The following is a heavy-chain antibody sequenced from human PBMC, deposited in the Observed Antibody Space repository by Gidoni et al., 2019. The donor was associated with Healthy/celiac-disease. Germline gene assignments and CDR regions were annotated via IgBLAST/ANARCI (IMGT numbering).Heavy chain of an antibody. CDR3: ARVGPVDTAIDY. V-gene: IGHV3-11*01. J-gene: IGHJ4*02. CDR2: ISSSGSTI. CDR1: GVAFSDYY. Sequence: QVQLVESGGGLVKPGGSLRLSGAASGVAFSDYYMSWIRQAQGKGLDRVSYISSSGSTIYYAHSVKGRVTISSDTAKNSLYLQMNSLRAEDTVVYYCARVGPVDTAIDYWGQGTLVTVSS. D-gene: IGHD5-18*01.